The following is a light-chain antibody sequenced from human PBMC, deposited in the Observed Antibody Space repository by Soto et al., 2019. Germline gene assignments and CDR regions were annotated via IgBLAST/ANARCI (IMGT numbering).Light chain of an antibody. Sequence: PGDRATLSCRASESVRSYLAWYQQKPGQAPRLLIYNASKRATGIPARFSGSGSGTDFTLTVSSLEPEDFAIYYCQQRSDWEFTFGPGTRVDIK. CDR3: QQRSDWEFT. V-gene: IGKV3-11*01. CDR1: ESVRSY. J-gene: IGKJ3*01. CDR2: NAS.